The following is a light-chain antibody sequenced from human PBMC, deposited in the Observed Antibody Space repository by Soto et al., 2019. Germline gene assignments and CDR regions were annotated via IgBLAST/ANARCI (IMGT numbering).Light chain of an antibody. Sequence: DIQMTQSPSSLSASVGDRVTITCRASQSISSCLNWYQQKPEKAPKLLIYAACNLQSGVPSRFSGSGSGTDFTLTINSLQPEDFATYYCQQSYSTSWTFGQGAKVEIK. CDR3: QQSYSTSWT. CDR2: AAC. V-gene: IGKV1-39*01. CDR1: QSISSC. J-gene: IGKJ1*01.